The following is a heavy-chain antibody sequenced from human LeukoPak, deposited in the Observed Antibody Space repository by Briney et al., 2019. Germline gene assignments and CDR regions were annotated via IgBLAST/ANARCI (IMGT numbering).Heavy chain of an antibody. CDR1: GFTVSSNY. V-gene: IGHV3-53*01. J-gene: IGHJ4*02. CDR2: IYSGGST. CDR3: ARVSLDYYDSSGYYLGD. Sequence: GGSLRLPCAASGFTVSSNYMSWVRQAPGEGLEWVSVIYSGGSTYYADSVKGRFTISRGNSKNTLYLQMNSLRAEDTAVYYCARVSLDYYDSSGYYLGDWGQGTLVTVSS. D-gene: IGHD3-22*01.